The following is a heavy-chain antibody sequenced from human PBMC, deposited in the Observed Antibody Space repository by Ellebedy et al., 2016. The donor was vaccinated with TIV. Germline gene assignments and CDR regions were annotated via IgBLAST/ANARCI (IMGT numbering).Heavy chain of an antibody. CDR3: ARGFGDSADYYLYYYGMDV. CDR1: KLAVSGNY. V-gene: IGHV3-53*01. Sequence: GGSLRLSXAGSKLAVSGNYMSWVRQAPGKGLECVALIYSGGSTYFADSVKGRFTISRDNSRNTVFLHMNRLRVEDTAVYYCARGFGDSADYYLYYYGMDVWGQGTTVTVSS. D-gene: IGHD1-26*01. CDR2: IYSGGST. J-gene: IGHJ6*02.